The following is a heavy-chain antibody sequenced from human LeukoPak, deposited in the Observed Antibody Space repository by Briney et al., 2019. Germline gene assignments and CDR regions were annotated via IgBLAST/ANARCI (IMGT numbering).Heavy chain of an antibody. D-gene: IGHD6-13*01. CDR3: AKGSSSWYYFDY. J-gene: IGHJ4*02. V-gene: IGHV3-23*01. CDR1: GFTFSSYA. Sequence: AGGSLRLSCAASGFTFSSYAMSWVRQAPGKGLEWVSAISGSGGSTYYADSVKGRFTISRDNSKNTLYLQMNSLRAEDTAVYYCAKGSSSWYYFDYWGQGTLVTASS. CDR2: ISGSGGST.